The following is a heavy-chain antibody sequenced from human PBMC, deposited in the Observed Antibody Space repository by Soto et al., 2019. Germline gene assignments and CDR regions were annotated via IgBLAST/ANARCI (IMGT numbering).Heavy chain of an antibody. V-gene: IGHV3-23*01. D-gene: IGHD6-13*01. Sequence: GGSLRLSCAASGFTFSSYAMSWVRQTPGKGLEWVSLISGSGGSTYYADSVKGRFTVSRDNSKDTFHLQMNSLRAEDTAVYYCAKGRVPAAQQLMLWYYYYSLDVWGQGTTVTVSS. CDR2: ISGSGGST. CDR1: GFTFSSYA. J-gene: IGHJ6*02. CDR3: AKGRVPAAQQLMLWYYYYSLDV.